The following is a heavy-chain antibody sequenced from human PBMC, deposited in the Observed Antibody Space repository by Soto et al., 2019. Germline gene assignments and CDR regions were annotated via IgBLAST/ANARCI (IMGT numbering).Heavy chain of an antibody. CDR3: AKDHGDGDPYYYFFYYMDV. D-gene: IGHD4-17*01. CDR2: ISWNSGSI. J-gene: IGHJ6*03. CDR1: GFTFDDYA. V-gene: IGHV3-9*01. Sequence: EVQLVESVGGLVQPGRSLRISCAASGFTFDDYAMHWVRQAPGKGLEWVSVISWNSGSIGYADSVKGRFTISRDNAKNSLYLQMNSLIAEDTALYYCAKDHGDGDPYYYFFYYMDVLGKGTTVTFAS.